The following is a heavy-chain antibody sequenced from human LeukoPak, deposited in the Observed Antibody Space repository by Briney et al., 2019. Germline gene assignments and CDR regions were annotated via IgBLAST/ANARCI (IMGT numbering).Heavy chain of an antibody. D-gene: IGHD5-24*01. J-gene: IGHJ4*02. V-gene: IGHV4-39*07. Sequence: SETLSLTCTVSGGSISSSSYYWGWIRQPPGKGLEWIGSIYYSGSTNYNPSLKSRVTMSVDTSKNQFSLNLSSVTAADTAVYYCARGRHYYAYWGQGTLVTVSS. CDR2: IYYSGST. CDR1: GGSISSSSYY. CDR3: ARGRHYYAY.